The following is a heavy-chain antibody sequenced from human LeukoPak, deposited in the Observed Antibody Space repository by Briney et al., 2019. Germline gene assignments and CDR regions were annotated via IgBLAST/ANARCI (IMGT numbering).Heavy chain of an antibody. D-gene: IGHD3-10*01. Sequence: SETLSLTCAVYGGSFSGYYWSWIRQPPGKGLEWIGEINHSGSTNYNPFLKSRVTISVDTSKNQFSLKLSSVTAADTAVYYCARRRTYYYGSGSYYSYDYWGQGTLVTVSS. J-gene: IGHJ4*02. CDR1: GGSFSGYY. V-gene: IGHV4-34*01. CDR3: ARRRTYYYGSGSYYSYDY. CDR2: INHSGST.